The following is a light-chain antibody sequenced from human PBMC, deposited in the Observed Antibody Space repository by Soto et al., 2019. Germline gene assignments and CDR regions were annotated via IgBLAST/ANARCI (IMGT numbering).Light chain of an antibody. V-gene: IGLV2-14*01. Sequence: QSALTQPVSVSGSPGQSITISCTGTSSDVGGYNYVSWYQQHPGRAPKLMIYDVSNRPSGVSNRFSGSKSGNTASLTISGLQAEDEADYYCCSYTGRTTHVVFGGGTKLTVL. CDR3: CSYTGRTTHVV. J-gene: IGLJ2*01. CDR2: DVS. CDR1: SSDVGGYNY.